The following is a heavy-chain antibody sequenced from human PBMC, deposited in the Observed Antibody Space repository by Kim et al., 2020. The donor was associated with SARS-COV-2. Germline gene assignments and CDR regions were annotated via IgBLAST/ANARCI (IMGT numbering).Heavy chain of an antibody. V-gene: IGHV4-34*01. Sequence: GDTNYTPSLQSRVTISVDPATNQFSLKLSSVTAAGTDVYYCARGGILPTWGQGTLVTVSS. CDR2: GDT. D-gene: IGHD1-26*01. J-gene: IGHJ5*02. CDR3: ARGGILPT.